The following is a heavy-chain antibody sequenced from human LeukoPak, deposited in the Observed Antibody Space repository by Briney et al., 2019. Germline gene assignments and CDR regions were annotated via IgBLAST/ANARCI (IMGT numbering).Heavy chain of an antibody. D-gene: IGHD2-21*02. Sequence: GGSLRLSCAASEFSFGSNYMTWVRQAPGKGLEWVSLIYSGGSTYYADSVKGRFTISRDNSKNTLYLQMNSLRAEDTAVYYCAKDGDWAFDHGAQGTLVSVSS. V-gene: IGHV3-66*01. CDR3: AKDGDWAFDH. CDR2: IYSGGST. CDR1: EFSFGSNY. J-gene: IGHJ4*02.